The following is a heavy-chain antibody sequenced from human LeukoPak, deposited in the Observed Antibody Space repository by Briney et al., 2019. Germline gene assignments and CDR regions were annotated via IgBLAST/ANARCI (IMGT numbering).Heavy chain of an antibody. V-gene: IGHV3-23*01. J-gene: IGHJ4*02. CDR1: GFTFSSYG. CDR2: ISGSGGST. Sequence: GGTLRLSCAASGFTFSSYGMSWVRQAPGKGLEWVSAISGSGGSTYYADSVKGRFTISRDNSKNTLYLQMNSLRVEDTAVYYCLRGDRRDYWGQGTLVTVSS. CDR3: LRGDRRDY.